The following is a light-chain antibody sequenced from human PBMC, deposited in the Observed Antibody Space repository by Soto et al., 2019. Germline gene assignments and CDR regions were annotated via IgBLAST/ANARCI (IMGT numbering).Light chain of an antibody. CDR3: QQRRNWPRLT. J-gene: IGKJ4*01. Sequence: EIVLTQSPATLSLSPGERATLSCRASQSVSSYLAWYQQKPGQAPRLLIYDASNRATGIPARFSGSGSGTDFTLTISSLEPEDFAAYYCQQRRNWPRLTFGGGTKVDIK. CDR1: QSVSSY. V-gene: IGKV3-11*01. CDR2: DAS.